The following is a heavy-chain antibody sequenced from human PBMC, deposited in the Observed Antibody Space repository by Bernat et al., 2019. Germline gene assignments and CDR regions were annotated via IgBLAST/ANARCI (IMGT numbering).Heavy chain of an antibody. CDR1: GDTFTSYG. D-gene: IGHD1-20*01. CDR3: AKSGYNWNDLSFDY. CDR2: ISAYNGNT. J-gene: IGHJ4*02. Sequence: QVQLVQSGAEVKKPGATVKVSCKASGDTFTSYGISWVRQAPGKGLEWMGWISAYNGNTNYAQKLQGRVTMTTDTSTSTAYMELRSLRSDDTAVYYCAKSGYNWNDLSFDYWGQGTLVTVSS. V-gene: IGHV1-18*01.